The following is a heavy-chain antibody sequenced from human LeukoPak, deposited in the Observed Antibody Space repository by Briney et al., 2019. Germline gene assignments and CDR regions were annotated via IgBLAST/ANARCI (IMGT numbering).Heavy chain of an antibody. CDR2: ISGSGIST. J-gene: IGHJ4*02. V-gene: IGHV3-23*01. Sequence: GGSLRLSCVASGFTFSSYAMSWVRQPLGKGLEWVSAISGSGISTYYADSVKGRFTISRDNSKNTLYLQLNSLRAEDTAIYYCAKEPEAGLTGYFDFWGQGTLVTVSS. CDR3: AKEPEAGLTGYFDF. CDR1: GFTFSSYA. D-gene: IGHD6-13*01.